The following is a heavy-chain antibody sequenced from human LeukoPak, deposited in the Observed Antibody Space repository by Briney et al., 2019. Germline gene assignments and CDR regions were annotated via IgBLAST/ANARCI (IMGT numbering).Heavy chain of an antibody. V-gene: IGHV3-48*02. CDR1: GFTFSSHG. CDR3: ARVRGPTVLTMYFDY. J-gene: IGHJ4*02. D-gene: IGHD4-23*01. CDR2: ISPGGNTI. Sequence: GGSLRLSCVGSGFTFSSHGMVWVRQAQGKGLEWLSYISPGGNTIYYANSVKGRFTISRDNAKNSLYLQVSSLGDEDTAVYYCARVRGPTVLTMYFDYWGQGTLVSVSS.